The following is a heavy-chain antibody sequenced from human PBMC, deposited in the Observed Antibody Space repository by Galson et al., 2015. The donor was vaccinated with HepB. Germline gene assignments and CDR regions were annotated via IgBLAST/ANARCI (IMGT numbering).Heavy chain of an antibody. J-gene: IGHJ4*02. D-gene: IGHD3-10*01. CDR3: ARGPPMVRGVIGGGFDY. CDR2: ISYDGSNK. V-gene: IGHV3-30-3*01. CDR1: GFTFSSYA. Sequence: SLRLSCAASGFTFSSYAMHWVRQAPGKGLEWVAVISYDGSNKYYADSVKGRFTISRDNSKNTLYLQMNSLRAEDTAVYYCARGPPMVRGVIGGGFDYWGQGTLVTVSS.